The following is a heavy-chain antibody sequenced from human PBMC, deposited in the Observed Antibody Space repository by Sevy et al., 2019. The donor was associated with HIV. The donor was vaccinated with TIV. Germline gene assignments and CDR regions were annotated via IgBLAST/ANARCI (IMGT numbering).Heavy chain of an antibody. CDR1: GGSFSGYY. V-gene: IGHV4-34*01. Sequence: SETLSLTCAVYGGSFSGYYWSWIRQPPGKGLEWIGEINHSGSTNYNPSLKSRVTISVDTSKNQFSLKLSSVTAADTAVYYCARDLTDLFGTRAFDYWGQGTLVTVSS. CDR3: ARDLTDLFGTRAFDY. CDR2: INHSGST. J-gene: IGHJ4*02. D-gene: IGHD3-10*02.